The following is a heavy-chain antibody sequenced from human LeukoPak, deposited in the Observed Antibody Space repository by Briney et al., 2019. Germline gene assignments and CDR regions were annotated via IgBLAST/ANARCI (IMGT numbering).Heavy chain of an antibody. V-gene: IGHV3-74*01. D-gene: IGHD6-6*01. J-gene: IGHJ4*02. CDR2: INSDGSST. CDR3: ASDAAIAARLDYFDY. Sequence: GRSLRLSSAASRFTFSSYWMHWVRQAPGKGLVWVSRINSDGSSTNYADSVKGRFTISRDNDKNRCYLQMHSLRAEDTAVYYCASDAAIAARLDYFDYWGQGTLVTVSS. CDR1: RFTFSSYW.